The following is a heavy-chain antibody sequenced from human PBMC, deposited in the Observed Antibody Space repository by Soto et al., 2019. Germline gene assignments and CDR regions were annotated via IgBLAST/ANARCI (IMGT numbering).Heavy chain of an antibody. CDR3: ARQGYCSGGSCYRETYNWFDP. CDR1: GGSISSSSYY. D-gene: IGHD2-15*01. V-gene: IGHV4-39*01. Sequence: PSETLSLTCTVSGGSISSSSYYWGWIRQPPGKGLEWIGSIYYSGSTYYNPSLKSRVTISVDTSKNQFSLKLSSVTAADTAVYYCARQGYCSGGSCYRETYNWFDPWGQGTLVTVSS. J-gene: IGHJ5*02. CDR2: IYYSGST.